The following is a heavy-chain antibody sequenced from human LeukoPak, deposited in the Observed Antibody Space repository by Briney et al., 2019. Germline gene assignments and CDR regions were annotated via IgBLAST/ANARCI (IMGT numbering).Heavy chain of an antibody. CDR1: GFTFSSYA. J-gene: IGHJ6*03. D-gene: IGHD2/OR15-2a*01. CDR3: AKGSYNCNGNSCPQYYYYMDV. Sequence: GGSLRLSCAASGFTFSSYAMHWVRQAPGKGLEWVAVISYDGSNKYYADSVKGRFTISRDNSKNTLYLQMNSLRAEDTAVYYCAKGSYNCNGNSCPQYYYYMDVWGKGTTVTVSS. V-gene: IGHV3-30-3*01. CDR2: ISYDGSNK.